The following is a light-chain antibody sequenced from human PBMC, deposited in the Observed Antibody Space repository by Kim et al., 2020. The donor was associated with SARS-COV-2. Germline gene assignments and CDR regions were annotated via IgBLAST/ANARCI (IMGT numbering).Light chain of an antibody. CDR1: QRVSSF. Sequence: LAPGERPPLSCRASQRVSSFLAWYQQKPGQAPRLLIYEASNRATGIPARISGSGSGTDFTLIISSLEPEDFAVYYCQQRKNWPLTFGGGTKVDIK. CDR2: EAS. V-gene: IGKV3-11*01. J-gene: IGKJ4*01. CDR3: QQRKNWPLT.